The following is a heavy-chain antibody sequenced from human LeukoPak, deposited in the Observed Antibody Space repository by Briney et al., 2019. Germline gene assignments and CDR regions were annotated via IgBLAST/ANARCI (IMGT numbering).Heavy chain of an antibody. CDR3: ASAQWFGEFPYFDY. J-gene: IGHJ4*02. V-gene: IGHV4-39*01. CDR1: GGSISSSSYY. CDR2: IYYSGST. D-gene: IGHD3-10*01. Sequence: PSETLSLTCTVSGGSISSSSYYWGWIGQPPGKGLECNGSIYYSGSTYYNPSLKSRVTISVDTSKNQFSLKLSSVTAADTAVYYCASAQWFGEFPYFDYWGQGTLVTVSS.